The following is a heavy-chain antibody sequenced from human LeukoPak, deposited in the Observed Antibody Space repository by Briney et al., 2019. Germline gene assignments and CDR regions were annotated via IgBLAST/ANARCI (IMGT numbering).Heavy chain of an antibody. D-gene: IGHD3-3*01. CDR1: GYTFTAYY. J-gene: IGHJ3*02. V-gene: IGHV1-2*02. CDR2: INPNSGGT. CDR3: ARDTIFGVGAAFDI. Sequence: ASVKVSCKASGYTFTAYYMHWVRQAPGQGLEWMGWINPNSGGTNYAQKFQGRVTMTRDTSISTAYMELSRLRSDDTAMYYCARDTIFGVGAAFDIWGQGTMVTVSS.